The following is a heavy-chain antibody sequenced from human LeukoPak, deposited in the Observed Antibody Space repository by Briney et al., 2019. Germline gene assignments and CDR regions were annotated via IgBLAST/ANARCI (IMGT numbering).Heavy chain of an antibody. CDR1: VGSITSNTYY. CDR2: IYHSGST. V-gene: IGHV4-39*07. D-gene: IGHD2/OR15-2a*01. CDR3: ARALPNIGYLGY. Sequence: SETLSLTCTVSVGSITSNTYYWGCIRQSPGEGLEWIGCIYHSGSTYYNPSLKSRVNILVDKSKNQFSLKLSSVTAADTAVYYCARALPNIGYLGYWGQGALVTVSS. J-gene: IGHJ4*02.